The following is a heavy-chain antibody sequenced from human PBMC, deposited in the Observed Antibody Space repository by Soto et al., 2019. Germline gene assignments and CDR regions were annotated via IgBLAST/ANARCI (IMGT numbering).Heavy chain of an antibody. CDR3: AKYRDTSMVTIFDS. CDR2: ISKGDT. J-gene: IGHJ4*02. Sequence: GSLRLSCAASGFTFSIYDMTWVRQAPGKGLEWVSAISKGDTYYADSVKGRFTISRDNSKSTLYLQMNSLRVEDTAVYYCAKYRDTSMVTIFDSWGQGTLVTVSS. CDR1: GFTFSIYD. V-gene: IGHV3-23*01. D-gene: IGHD5-18*01.